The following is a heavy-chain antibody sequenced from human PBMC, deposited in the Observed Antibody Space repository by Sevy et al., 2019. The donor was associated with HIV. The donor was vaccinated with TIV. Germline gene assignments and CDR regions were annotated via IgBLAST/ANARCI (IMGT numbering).Heavy chain of an antibody. V-gene: IGHV5-51*01. D-gene: IGHD3-9*01. J-gene: IGHJ3*02. Sequence: ESLKISCKGSGYSFTSYWIGWVRQMPGKGLEWMGIIYPGDSDTRYSPSFQGQVTISADKSISTAYLQWSSLKAPDTAMYYCARQGVLRYFDWFSSSGFIVDIWGQGTMVTVSS. CDR3: ARQGVLRYFDWFSSSGFIVDI. CDR2: IYPGDSDT. CDR1: GYSFTSYW.